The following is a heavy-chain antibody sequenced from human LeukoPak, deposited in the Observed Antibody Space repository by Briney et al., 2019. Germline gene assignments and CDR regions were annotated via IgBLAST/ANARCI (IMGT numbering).Heavy chain of an antibody. CDR1: GLSYSSYA. V-gene: IGHV3-64D*09. CDR3: ASTYHYDSSGYYPFDY. J-gene: IGHJ4*02. CDR2: ISSNGGST. Sequence: SLRPSCSASGLSYSSYAMHWVRQAQGKGLEYFSGISSNGGSTGYADSVKGRFTISRDNSKRGMFLQMSSLRPEDTAIYYCASTYHYDSSGYYPFDYWGQGTLVTVSS. D-gene: IGHD3-22*01.